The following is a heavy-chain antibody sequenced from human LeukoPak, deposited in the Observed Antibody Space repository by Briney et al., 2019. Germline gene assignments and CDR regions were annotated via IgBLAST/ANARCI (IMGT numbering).Heavy chain of an antibody. D-gene: IGHD3-10*01. Sequence: VASVKVSCKASGYTFTSYGISWVRQAPGQGLEWMGWISAYNGNTNYAQKLQGRVTMTTDTSTSTAYMELRSLRSDDTAVYYCAKDLTMVRGVIMGWFDPWGQGTLVTVSS. V-gene: IGHV1-18*01. CDR2: ISAYNGNT. CDR3: AKDLTMVRGVIMGWFDP. J-gene: IGHJ5*02. CDR1: GYTFTSYG.